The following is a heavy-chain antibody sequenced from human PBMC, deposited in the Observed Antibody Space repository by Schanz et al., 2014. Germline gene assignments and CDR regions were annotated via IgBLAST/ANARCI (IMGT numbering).Heavy chain of an antibody. CDR2: ISGGGGTT. J-gene: IGHJ5*01. CDR3: AKTPREYCNYDNCPNWFDS. D-gene: IGHD2-15*01. V-gene: IGHV3-23*01. CDR1: GLNFSDYA. Sequence: EVHLLESGGGLVPPGGSLRLSCAASGLNFSDYAMCWVRQAPGKGLEWVSAISGGGGTTYYTDPVKGRFTISRDNSKSTLYLQMNSLRAEDTAVYYCAKTPREYCNYDNCPNWFDSWGQGTLVTASS.